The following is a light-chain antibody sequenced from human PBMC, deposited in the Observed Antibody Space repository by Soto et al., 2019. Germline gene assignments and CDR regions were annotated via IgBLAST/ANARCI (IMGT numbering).Light chain of an antibody. J-gene: IGKJ1*01. CDR3: LQNFNFPWK. CDR2: AAS. V-gene: IGKV1-6*01. Sequence: AIQITQSPSSLSASVGERVTITFLASQSITDDLGWYQQKPGKAPKLLIYAASSLQSGVPSRFSGSGSGTDFTLTISSLQPEDFATYYCLQNFNFPWKFGLGTKVDIK. CDR1: QSITDD.